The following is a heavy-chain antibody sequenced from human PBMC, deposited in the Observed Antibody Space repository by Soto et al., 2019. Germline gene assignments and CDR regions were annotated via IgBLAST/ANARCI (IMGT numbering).Heavy chain of an antibody. D-gene: IGHD3-16*01. J-gene: IGHJ3*02. V-gene: IGHV3-23*01. CDR1: GFTFSSYA. CDR3: AKRKGVGGAFDI. CDR2: ISGSGGST. Sequence: EVQLLESGGGLVQPGGSLRLSCAASGFTFSSYAMSWVRQAPGKGLEWVSAISGSGGSTYYADSVKGRFTISRDNSKNSLYLQMNSLRAEDTAVYYCAKRKGVGGAFDIWGQGTMVTVSS.